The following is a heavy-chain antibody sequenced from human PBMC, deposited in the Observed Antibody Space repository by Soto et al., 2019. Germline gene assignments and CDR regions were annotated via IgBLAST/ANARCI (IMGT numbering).Heavy chain of an antibody. V-gene: IGHV3-48*02. CDR2: ISSSSSTI. CDR1: GFTFSSFS. Sequence: GGPLRLSCEASGFTFSSFSMNWVRQAPGKGLEWVSYISSSSSTIYYADSVKGRFTISRDKAKNSLYLQMNSLRDEDTAVDYCARQLVGYYSLPFDDWGQGTLVTVSS. J-gene: IGHJ4*02. D-gene: IGHD3-22*01. CDR3: ARQLVGYYSLPFDD.